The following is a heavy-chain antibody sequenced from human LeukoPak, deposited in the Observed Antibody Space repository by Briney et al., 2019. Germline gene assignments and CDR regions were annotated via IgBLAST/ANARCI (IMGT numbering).Heavy chain of an antibody. CDR3: ARDPPGSGWHVLPDY. Sequence: GGSLRLSCAASGFTFSSYWMHWVRQAPGKGLVWITRINSDGSSTSYADSVKGRFTISRDNAKNTLYLQMNSLRAEDTAVYYCARDPPGSGWHVLPDYWGQGTLVTVSS. CDR2: INSDGSST. CDR1: GFTFSSYW. V-gene: IGHV3-74*01. J-gene: IGHJ4*02. D-gene: IGHD6-19*01.